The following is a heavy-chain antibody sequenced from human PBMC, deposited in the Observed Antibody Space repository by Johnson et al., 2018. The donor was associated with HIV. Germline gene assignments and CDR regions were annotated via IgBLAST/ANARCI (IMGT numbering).Heavy chain of an antibody. Sequence: VQLVESGGGLVKPGGSLRLSCAASGFTFDNAWMSWVRQAPGRGLEWVGRIKRKIDGGTADYAAPVKGRFTISRDDSTNTLYLQMNRLKIEDTAVYYCTTDWALHVFGDGFDIWGQGTMVTVSS. CDR3: TTDWALHVFGDGFDI. D-gene: IGHD3-16*01. CDR2: IKRKIDGGTA. J-gene: IGHJ3*02. CDR1: GFTFDNAW. V-gene: IGHV3-15*01.